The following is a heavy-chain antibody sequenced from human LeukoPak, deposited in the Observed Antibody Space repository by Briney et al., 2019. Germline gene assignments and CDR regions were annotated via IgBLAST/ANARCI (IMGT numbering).Heavy chain of an antibody. CDR2: IYTIGST. D-gene: IGHD2-21*02. CDR3: AGRCGRGGDCYKGPSDAFDI. J-gene: IGHJ3*02. Sequence: SETLSLTCTVSGGSIISSSYYWSWIRQPAGKGLEWIGRIYTIGSTNYNPSLKSRVTMSVDTSKNQFSLKLSSVTAADTAVYYCAGRCGRGGDCYKGPSDAFDIWGQGTMVTVSS. CDR1: GGSIISSSYY. V-gene: IGHV4-61*02.